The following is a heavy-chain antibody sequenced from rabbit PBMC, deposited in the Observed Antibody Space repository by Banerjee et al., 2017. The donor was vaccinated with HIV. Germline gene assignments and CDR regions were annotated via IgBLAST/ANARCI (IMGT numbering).Heavy chain of an antibody. Sequence: QEQLVESGGGLVQPEGSLTLTCKASGFDFGSYGMCWVRQAPGKGPEWIACIVNGNGNTYYASWVNGRFTISKTSSTTVTLQMTSLTVADTATYFCARDLDGVIGWNFGWWGQGTLVTVS. J-gene: IGHJ3*01. CDR2: IVNGNGNT. CDR3: ARDLDGVIGWNFGW. CDR1: GFDFGSYG. D-gene: IGHD4-1*01. V-gene: IGHV1S47*01.